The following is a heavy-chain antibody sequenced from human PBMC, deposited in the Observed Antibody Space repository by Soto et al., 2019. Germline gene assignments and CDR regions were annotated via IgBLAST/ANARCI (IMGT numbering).Heavy chain of an antibody. D-gene: IGHD2-21*02. J-gene: IGHJ3*02. V-gene: IGHV4-59*01. Sequence: PAETLSLTCTVSGGSISSYYWSWIRQPPGKGLEWIGYIYYSGNTNYNPSLKSRVTISVDTSKNQLSLKLSSVTAADTAGYYCASEVPLGGNSDGFDIWGQGTMVTVSS. CDR3: ASEVPLGGNSDGFDI. CDR1: GGSISSYY. CDR2: IYYSGNT.